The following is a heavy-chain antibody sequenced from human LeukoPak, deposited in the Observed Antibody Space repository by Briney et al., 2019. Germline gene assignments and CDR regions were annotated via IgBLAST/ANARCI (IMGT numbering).Heavy chain of an antibody. Sequence: AVKVSCKASGYTFTSYAMHSVRQAPGQGLEWMGMIIPIFGIANYAQKFQGRVTITADKSTSTAYMELSSLRSEETAVYYCARAEMATWGQGNLVTVSS. CDR3: ARAEMAT. J-gene: IGHJ4*02. D-gene: IGHD5-24*01. V-gene: IGHV1-69*04. CDR2: IIPIFGIA. CDR1: GYTFTSYA.